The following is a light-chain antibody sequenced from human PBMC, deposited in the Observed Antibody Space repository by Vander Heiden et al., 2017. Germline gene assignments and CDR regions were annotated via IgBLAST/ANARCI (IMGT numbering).Light chain of an antibody. CDR2: AAS. CDR1: QGISSY. CDR3: QQYYSYPFT. J-gene: IGKJ3*01. Sequence: AIRMTQSPSSFSASTGDRVTITCRASQGISSYVAWYQQKPGKAPKLLIYAASTLQSGVPSRFSDSGSGTDFTLTISCLQSEDFATYYCQQYYSYPFTFGPGTKVDIK. V-gene: IGKV1-8*01.